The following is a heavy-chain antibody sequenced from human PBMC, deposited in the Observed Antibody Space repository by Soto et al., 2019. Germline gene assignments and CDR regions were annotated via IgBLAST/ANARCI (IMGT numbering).Heavy chain of an antibody. V-gene: IGHV1-69*13. CDR2: INPFFKGT. J-gene: IGHJ6*04. D-gene: IGHD3-9*01. CDR1: GGTFSDHA. Sequence: SVKVSCKAFGGTFSDHAVSWVRQAPGQGLEWMGVINPFFKGTKYAQKFQGRLTITADDSTSTAYMDLYSLISEDTAVYYCARDVQVNYFDNTYHYYAMDVWGKGTTVTVS. CDR3: ARDVQVNYFDNTYHYYAMDV.